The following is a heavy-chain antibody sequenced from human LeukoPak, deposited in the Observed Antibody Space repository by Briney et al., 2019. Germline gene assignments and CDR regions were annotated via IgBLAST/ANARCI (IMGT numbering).Heavy chain of an antibody. CDR1: GFTLSSYA. D-gene: IGHD1-26*01. Sequence: GGSLRLSCAVSGFTLSSYAMSWVRHPPGKGLEWVSAMNGSGGSTYYADSVKGRLTTSRDNSKNSQYPQMNSLRAEDTAVYYCASRTISGSYYPGRDYWGQGTLVTVSS. CDR2: MNGSGGST. J-gene: IGHJ4*02. V-gene: IGHV3-23*01. CDR3: ASRTISGSYYPGRDY.